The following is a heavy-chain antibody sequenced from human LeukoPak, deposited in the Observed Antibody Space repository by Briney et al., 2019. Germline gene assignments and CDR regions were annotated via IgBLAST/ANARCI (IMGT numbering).Heavy chain of an antibody. V-gene: IGHV1-2*06. D-gene: IGHD6-19*01. CDR3: AKGRVVAGTKSLTYHWFDP. J-gene: IGHJ5*02. CDR2: INPNCGGA. Sequence: GASVKVSCKASGYTFTGDYLHWVRQPPGQGLEWMGLINPNCGGANIAQKVQGRGTLTRDTSISTDYLELSRQRSDDTAVYYCAKGRVVAGTKSLTYHWFDPWGQGTLVTVSS. CDR1: GYTFTGDY.